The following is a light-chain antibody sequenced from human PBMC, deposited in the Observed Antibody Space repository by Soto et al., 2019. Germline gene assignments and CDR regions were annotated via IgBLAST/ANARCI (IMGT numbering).Light chain of an antibody. Sequence: QSALTQPASVSGSPGQSITISCTGTRSDIGAYNYVSWYQHHPGKAPKLVIFEVTRRPSGVSGRFSGSKSGNTASLTISGLQAEDEADYYCNSYTWSSTWVFGGGTKLTVL. V-gene: IGLV2-14*01. CDR2: EVT. CDR1: RSDIGAYNY. CDR3: NSYTWSSTWV. J-gene: IGLJ3*02.